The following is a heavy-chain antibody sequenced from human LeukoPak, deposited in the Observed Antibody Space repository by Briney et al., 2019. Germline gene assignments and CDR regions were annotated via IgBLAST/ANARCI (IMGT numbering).Heavy chain of an antibody. CDR2: ISGSGGST. D-gene: IGHD3-3*01. CDR1: GFTFSSYA. CDR3: AKDGATYYDFWSGYHSVDY. J-gene: IGHJ4*02. V-gene: IGHV3-23*01. Sequence: GGSLRLSCAASGFTFSSYAMSWVRQAPGKGLEWVSAISGSGGSTYYADSVKGRFTISRDNSKNTLYLQMNSLRAEDTAVYYCAKDGATYYDFWSGYHSVDYWGQGTLVTVSS.